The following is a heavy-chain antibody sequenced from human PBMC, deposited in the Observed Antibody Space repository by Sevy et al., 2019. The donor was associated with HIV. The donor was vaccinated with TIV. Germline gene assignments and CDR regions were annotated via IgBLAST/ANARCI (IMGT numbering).Heavy chain of an antibody. CDR3: AHLLNDFWSGYYRGPHNWFDP. D-gene: IGHD3-3*01. CDR2: IYWNDDK. V-gene: IGHV2-5*01. CDR1: GFSLSTSGVG. Sequence: SGPTLVNPTQTLTLTCTFSGFSLSTSGVGVGWIRQPPGKALEWLALIYWNDDKRYSPSLKSRLTITKDTSKNQVVLTXPNMDPVDTATYYCAHLLNDFWSGYYRGPHNWFDPWGQGTLVTVSS. J-gene: IGHJ5*02.